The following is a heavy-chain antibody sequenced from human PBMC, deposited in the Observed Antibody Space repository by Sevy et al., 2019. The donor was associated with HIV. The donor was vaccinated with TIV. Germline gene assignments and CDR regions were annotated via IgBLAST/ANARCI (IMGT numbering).Heavy chain of an antibody. CDR1: GFTFSDYD. Sequence: GGSLRLSCAASGFTFSDYDMHWVRQAPGKGLEWVAVMSHDGNYKNHADSVKVRFTISRDNFKNTLYLQMISLRVEDTAVYFCARLFSCGGDCYYLDYWGQGAPVTVSS. V-gene: IGHV3-30*04. J-gene: IGHJ4*02. CDR3: ARLFSCGGDCYYLDY. D-gene: IGHD2-21*02. CDR2: MSHDGNYK.